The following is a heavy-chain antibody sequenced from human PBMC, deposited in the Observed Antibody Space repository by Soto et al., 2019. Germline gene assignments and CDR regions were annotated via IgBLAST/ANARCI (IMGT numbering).Heavy chain of an antibody. CDR3: VKGEYYYDSGAYYPFDY. J-gene: IGHJ4*02. D-gene: IGHD3-22*01. V-gene: IGHV3-64D*06. CDR2: ISPNGDST. Sequence: GKGLEYVSTISPNGDSTYYADSVKGRFAISRDNSKNTLYLQMSSLRAEDTAVYYCVKGEYYYDSGAYYPFDYWGQGTLVTVSS.